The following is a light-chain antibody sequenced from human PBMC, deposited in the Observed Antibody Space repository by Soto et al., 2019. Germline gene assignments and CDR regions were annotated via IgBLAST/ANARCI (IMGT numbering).Light chain of an antibody. V-gene: IGKV3-20*01. J-gene: IGKJ4*01. CDR2: GAS. CDR3: QQYDSSPLT. Sequence: EIVLTQSPGTLSLSPGEGATLSCRASQTVSSNYLAWYQQKPGQAPRLLIYGASHRATGIPDRFSGSGSGTDFTLTISSLEPEDFVVYYCQQYDSSPLTFGGGTKVEIK. CDR1: QTVSSNY.